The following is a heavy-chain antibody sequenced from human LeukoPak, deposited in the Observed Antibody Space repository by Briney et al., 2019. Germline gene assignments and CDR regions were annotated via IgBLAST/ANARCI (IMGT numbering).Heavy chain of an antibody. CDR3: ARAAAVTGQFDF. CDR1: GASISSSNW. CDR2: IYHAGST. J-gene: IGHJ4*02. Sequence: PSGTLSLTCTVSGASISSSNWWTWVRQPPGEALEWIGEIYHAGSTKYNPSLKSRLTISVDKSSNSFSLSLTSVTAADTAFYYYARAAAVTGQFDFWGQGTLVTVSS. V-gene: IGHV4-4*02. D-gene: IGHD6-19*01.